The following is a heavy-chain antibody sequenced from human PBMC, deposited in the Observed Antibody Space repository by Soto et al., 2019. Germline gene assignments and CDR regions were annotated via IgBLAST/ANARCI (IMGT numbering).Heavy chain of an antibody. D-gene: IGHD4-4*01. CDR1: GFTFSSYA. J-gene: IGHJ4*02. V-gene: IGHV3-30-3*01. CDR3: ARDRNYDYYFDY. Sequence: PRWSLRLSCSASGFTFSSYAMHWFRQAPGKGLEWVAVISYDGSNKYYADSVKGRFTISRDNSKNTLYLQMNSLRVEDTAVYYCARDRNYDYYFDYWGQGTLVTVSS. CDR2: ISYDGSNK.